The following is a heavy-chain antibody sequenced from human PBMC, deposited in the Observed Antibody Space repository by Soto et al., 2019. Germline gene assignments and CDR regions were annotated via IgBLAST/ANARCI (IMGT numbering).Heavy chain of an antibody. J-gene: IGHJ6*02. Sequence: ASVKVSCKASGYTFTSYGISWVRQAPGQGLEWMGWISAYNGNTNYAQKLQGRVTMTTDTSTSTAYMELRSLRSDDTAVYYCAREADIAVVPAAMDVWGQGTTVTVSS. V-gene: IGHV1-18*04. CDR3: AREADIAVVPAAMDV. CDR2: ISAYNGNT. CDR1: GYTFTSYG. D-gene: IGHD2-2*01.